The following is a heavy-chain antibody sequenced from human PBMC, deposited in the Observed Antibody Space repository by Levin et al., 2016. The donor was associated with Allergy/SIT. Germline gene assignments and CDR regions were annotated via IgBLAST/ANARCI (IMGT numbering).Heavy chain of an antibody. CDR2: TFYSATT. J-gene: IGHJ2*01. CDR1: GGSINSGSYY. D-gene: IGHD4-11*01. Sequence: SETLSLTCTVSGGSINSGSYYWGWIRQPPGKGLEWIGSTFYSATTYYNPSLRSRVTLSVDSAKTQFSLNLASMTAADTAVYFCARLRLVRHYSDSNIRDFWFLDLWGRGTLVTVSS. CDR3: ARLRLVRHYSDSNIRDFWFLDL. V-gene: IGHV4-39*07.